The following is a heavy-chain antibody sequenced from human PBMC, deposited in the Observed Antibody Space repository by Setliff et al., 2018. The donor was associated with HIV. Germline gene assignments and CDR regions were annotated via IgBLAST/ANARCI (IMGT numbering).Heavy chain of an antibody. CDR2: IYNSGYS. V-gene: IGHV4-59*01. CDR1: GASISSYY. Sequence: SETLSLTCKVSGASISSYYWSWVRQPPGKGLEWIGYIYNSGYSNSKPSLKSRVTMSLDTSKNQFSLELTSVTAADTAVYFCARGDGYRSNDAYYDTGMDVRGQGITVTVSS. CDR3: ARGDGYRSNDAYYDTGMDV. J-gene: IGHJ6*02. D-gene: IGHD5-12*01.